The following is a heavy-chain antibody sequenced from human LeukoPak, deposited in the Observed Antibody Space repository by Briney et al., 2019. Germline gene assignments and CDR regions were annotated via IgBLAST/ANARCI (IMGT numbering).Heavy chain of an antibody. CDR3: ARTSIAARRANAFDI. CDR1: GGSISSGGYS. V-gene: IGHV4-30-2*01. J-gene: IGHJ3*02. CDR2: IYHSGGT. D-gene: IGHD6-6*01. Sequence: PSETLSLTCAVSGGSISSGGYSWSWIRQPPGKGLEWIGYIYHSGGTYYNPSLKSRVTISVDRSKNQFSLKLSSVTAADTAVYYCARTSIAARRANAFDIWGQGTMVTVSS.